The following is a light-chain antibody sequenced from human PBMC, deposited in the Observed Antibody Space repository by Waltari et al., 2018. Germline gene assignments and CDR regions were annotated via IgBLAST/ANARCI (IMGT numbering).Light chain of an antibody. V-gene: IGLV3-27*01. CDR2: KDS. J-gene: IGLJ3*02. CDR3: YSAADNNLV. CDR1: ILPKKS. Sequence: SYELTQPSSVSVSPGQTARITCSGDILPKKSVRWFHQKPGQAPVLVIYKDSERPSGIPERFSGSSSGTTVTLTISGAQVEDEGDYYCYSAADNNLVFGGGTQLTVV.